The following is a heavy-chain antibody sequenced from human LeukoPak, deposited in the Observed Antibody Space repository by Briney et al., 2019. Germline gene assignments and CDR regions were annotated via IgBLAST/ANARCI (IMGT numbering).Heavy chain of an antibody. Sequence: ASVKVSCKASGYTFANYYIHLVRQAPGQGLGWMGLINPSGGSTNYAQKFQGRVTMTRDTSTSTVYMELSSLRSEDTAVYYCARDYSSGWYFNQYYYYYMDVWGKGTTVTVSS. D-gene: IGHD6-19*01. CDR1: GYTFANYY. CDR2: INPSGGST. CDR3: ARDYSSGWYFNQYYYYYMDV. J-gene: IGHJ6*03. V-gene: IGHV1-46*01.